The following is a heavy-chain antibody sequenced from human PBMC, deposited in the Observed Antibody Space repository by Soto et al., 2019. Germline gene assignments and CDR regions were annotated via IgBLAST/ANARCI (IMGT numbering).Heavy chain of an antibody. CDR2: IYYSGST. CDR1: GGSISSGDYY. V-gene: IGHV4-30-4*01. CDR3: ARFLITIFGYWFDP. Sequence: SETLSLTCTVSGGSISSGDYYWSWIRQPPGKGLEWIGYIYYSGSTYYNPSLKSRVTISVDTSKNQFSLKLSSVTAADTAVYYCARFLITIFGYWFDPWGKGTLVTVSS. D-gene: IGHD3-3*01. J-gene: IGHJ5*02.